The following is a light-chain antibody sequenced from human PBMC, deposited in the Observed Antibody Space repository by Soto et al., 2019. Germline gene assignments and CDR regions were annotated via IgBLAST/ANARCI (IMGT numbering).Light chain of an antibody. CDR3: SSYTSSSTA. CDR2: DVS. CDR1: SSDVGGYNY. J-gene: IGLJ1*01. Sequence: SALTQPASVSGSPGQSITISCTGTSSDVGGYNYVSWYQQHPGKAPKLMIYDVSNRPSGVSNRFSGSNSGNTASLIISGLQAEDEADYYCSSYTSSSTAFGTGTKVTVL. V-gene: IGLV2-14*01.